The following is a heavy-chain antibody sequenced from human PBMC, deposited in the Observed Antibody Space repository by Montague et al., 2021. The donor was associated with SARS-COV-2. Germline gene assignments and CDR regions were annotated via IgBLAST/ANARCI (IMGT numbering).Heavy chain of an antibody. D-gene: IGHD5-12*01. CDR3: ARAHFGPRFFAVLYSGAGNYLDT. J-gene: IGHJ4*01. CDR1: GGSISNYF. CDR2: IDRSGKS. Sequence: SETLSLTCAFSGGSISNYFWSWIRQSPGKGLEWIGEIDRSGKSXLXPPXXXRVTISVDSSNNLFALKMTSVTATDTAVYYCARAHFGPRFFAVLYSGAGNYLDTWGQGTLVTVSS. V-gene: IGHV4-34*01.